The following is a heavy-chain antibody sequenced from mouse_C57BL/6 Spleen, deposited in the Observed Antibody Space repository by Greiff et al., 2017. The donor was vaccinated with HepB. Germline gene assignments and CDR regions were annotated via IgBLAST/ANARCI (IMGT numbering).Heavy chain of an antibody. CDR1: GYTFTDYN. Sequence: VQLQQSGPELVKPGASVKIPCKASGYTFTDYNMDWVKQSHGKSLEWIGDINPNNGGTIYNQKFKGKATLTVDKSSSTAYMELRSLTSEDTAVYYCARGRIYYHYAMDYWGQGTSVTVSS. J-gene: IGHJ4*01. D-gene: IGHD1-1*01. CDR3: ARGRIYYHYAMDY. CDR2: INPNNGGT. V-gene: IGHV1-18*01.